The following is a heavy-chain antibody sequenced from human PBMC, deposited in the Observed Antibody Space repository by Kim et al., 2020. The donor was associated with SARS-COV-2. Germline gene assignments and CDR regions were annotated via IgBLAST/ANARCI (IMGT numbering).Heavy chain of an antibody. Sequence: GGSLRLSCAASGFTFSSYAMSWVRQAPGKGLEWVSAISGSGGSTYYADSVKGRFTISRDNSKNTLYLQMNSLRAEDTAVYYCAKVESIFGVAYYYYGMDVWGQGTTVTVSS. J-gene: IGHJ6*02. CDR1: GFTFSSYA. V-gene: IGHV3-23*01. CDR3: AKVESIFGVAYYYYGMDV. CDR2: ISGSGGST. D-gene: IGHD3-3*01.